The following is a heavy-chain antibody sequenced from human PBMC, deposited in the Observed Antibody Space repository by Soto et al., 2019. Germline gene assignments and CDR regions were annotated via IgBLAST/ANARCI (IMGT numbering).Heavy chain of an antibody. V-gene: IGHV4-39*01. CDR3: ACHPTVTGYYFDY. J-gene: IGHJ4*02. CDR2: IFYSGFT. Sequence: SETLSLTCTVSGHSISSSNYYWGWIRQPPGKGLEWIGSIFYSGFTYDNPSLKSRVTMSVDRSKNQFSLRLSSVTAADTGVYYCACHPTVTGYYFDYWGQGTLVTVSS. D-gene: IGHD4-17*01. CDR1: GHSISSSNYY.